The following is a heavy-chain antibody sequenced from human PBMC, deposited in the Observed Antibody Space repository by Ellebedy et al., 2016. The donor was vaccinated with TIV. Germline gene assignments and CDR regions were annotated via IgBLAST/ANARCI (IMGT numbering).Heavy chain of an antibody. Sequence: SETLSLTXAVSGGSISSGGYSWIWIRQPPGKGLEWIGYIYHSGSTYYNPSLKSRVTISVDRSKNQFSLKLSSVTAADTAVYYCARGLSPRYRPLGYWGQGTLVTVSS. CDR1: GGSISSGGYS. D-gene: IGHD5-18*01. CDR3: ARGLSPRYRPLGY. V-gene: IGHV4-30-2*01. CDR2: IYHSGST. J-gene: IGHJ4*02.